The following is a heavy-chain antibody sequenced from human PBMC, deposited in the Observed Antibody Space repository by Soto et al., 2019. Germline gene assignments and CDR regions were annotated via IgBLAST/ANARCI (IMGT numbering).Heavy chain of an antibody. D-gene: IGHD3-22*01. V-gene: IGHV3-21*01. CDR2: ISSTSSYI. Sequence: EVQLVESGGGLVKPVGSLRLSCAASGFTFSTYSLHWVRQAPGKGLEWVSSISSTSSYIYYADSVKGRFTISRDNAKNSLYLQMNSLRAEDPAVYYCVRDVNYYDSSGYRDYWGQGTLVTVSS. J-gene: IGHJ4*02. CDR1: GFTFSTYS. CDR3: VRDVNYYDSSGYRDY.